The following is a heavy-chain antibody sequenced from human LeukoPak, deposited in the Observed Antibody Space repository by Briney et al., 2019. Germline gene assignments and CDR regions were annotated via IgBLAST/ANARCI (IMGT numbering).Heavy chain of an antibody. D-gene: IGHD3-22*01. CDR3: VRERALVVVIPIDAFDI. Sequence: GGSLRLSCAASGFTFSSYWMSWVRQAPGKGLEWVANIKQDGSEKYYVDSVKGRFTISRDNAKNSLYLQMNSLRAEDTAVYYCVRERALVVVIPIDAFDIWGQGTMVTVSS. V-gene: IGHV3-7*01. CDR2: IKQDGSEK. J-gene: IGHJ3*02. CDR1: GFTFSSYW.